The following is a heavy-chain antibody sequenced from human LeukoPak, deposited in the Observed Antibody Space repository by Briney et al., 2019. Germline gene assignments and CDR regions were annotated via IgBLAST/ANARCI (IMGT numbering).Heavy chain of an antibody. V-gene: IGHV4-34*01. D-gene: IGHD1-26*01. J-gene: IGHJ3*01. CDR3: ARGLRRRGADSFDL. CDR2: INHSGST. CDR1: GFTVSSNY. Sequence: GSLRLSCAASGFTVSSNYMTWVRQPPGKGLEWIGEINHSGSTNSNPSLKSRVTISVDTSKSQFSLKLRSVTAADTALYYCARGLRRRGADSFDLWGQGTMVTVSS.